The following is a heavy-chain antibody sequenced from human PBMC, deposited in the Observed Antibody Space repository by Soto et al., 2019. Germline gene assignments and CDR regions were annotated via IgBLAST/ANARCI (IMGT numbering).Heavy chain of an antibody. D-gene: IGHD2-2*01. J-gene: IGHJ4*02. V-gene: IGHV1-18*01. CDR3: ARAPAADFDY. CDR1: GGTFSSYT. CDR2: ISPFIGIT. Sequence: ASVKVSCKASGGTFSSYTISWVRQAPGQGLEWMGWISPFIGITNYAQKFQGRVTMTTDKSTSTAYMELRSLRSDDTAVYYCARAPAADFDYWGQGTLVTVSS.